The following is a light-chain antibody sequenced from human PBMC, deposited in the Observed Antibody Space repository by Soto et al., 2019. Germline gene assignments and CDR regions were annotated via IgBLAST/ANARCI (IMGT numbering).Light chain of an antibody. Sequence: EIVLTQSPATLSLSPGERATLSCRASQSVSSYLAWYQQKPGQAPRLLIYDASNRATGIPARFSGSGCGRDFTLTISSLEPEDFAVYYCQQRSNWPPITFGQGTRLEIK. CDR2: DAS. CDR1: QSVSSY. V-gene: IGKV3-11*02. J-gene: IGKJ5*01. CDR3: QQRSNWPPIT.